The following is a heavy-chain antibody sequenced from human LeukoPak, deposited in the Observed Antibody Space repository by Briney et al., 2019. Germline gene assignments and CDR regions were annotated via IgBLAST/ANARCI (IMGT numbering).Heavy chain of an antibody. CDR1: GGSISSGDYY. Sequence: PSETLSLTCTVSGGSISSGDYYWSWIRQPPGKGLEWIGYIYYSGSTNYNPSLKSRVTISVDTSKNQFSLKLSSVTAADTAVYYCARVIRRVWSSSWYYFDYWGQGTLVTVSS. D-gene: IGHD6-13*01. V-gene: IGHV4-61*08. CDR3: ARVIRRVWSSSWYYFDY. J-gene: IGHJ4*02. CDR2: IYYSGST.